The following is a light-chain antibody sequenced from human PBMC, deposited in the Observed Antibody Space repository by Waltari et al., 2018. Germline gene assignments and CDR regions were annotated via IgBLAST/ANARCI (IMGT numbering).Light chain of an antibody. CDR2: AAS. CDR3: QQADSVPIT. Sequence: DIQMTQSPSSVSTSVGDRVTITCRASQGISRWLGWYQQKPGKAPKVLIFAASSLQSGVPARFSGSGSGKHFTLTISSLQPEDFATYDCQQADSVPITFGQGTRLDIK. J-gene: IGKJ5*01. V-gene: IGKV1-12*01. CDR1: QGISRW.